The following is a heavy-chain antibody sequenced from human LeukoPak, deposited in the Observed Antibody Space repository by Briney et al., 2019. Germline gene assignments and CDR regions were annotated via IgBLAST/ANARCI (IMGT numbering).Heavy chain of an antibody. CDR3: AKDPQEYYGSGSYYLYFQH. CDR2: ISSSGSTI. V-gene: IGHV3-48*03. J-gene: IGHJ1*01. CDR1: GFTLSSYE. Sequence: GGSLRLSCAASGFTLSSYEMNWVRQAPGKGLEWVSYISSSGSTIYYADSVKGRFTISRDNAKNSLYLQMNSLRAEDTAVYYCAKDPQEYYGSGSYYLYFQHWGQGTLVTVSS. D-gene: IGHD3-10*01.